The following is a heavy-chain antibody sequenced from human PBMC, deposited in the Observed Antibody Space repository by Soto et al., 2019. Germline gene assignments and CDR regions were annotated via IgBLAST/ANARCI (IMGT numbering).Heavy chain of an antibody. V-gene: IGHV1-69*09. J-gene: IGHJ4*02. CDR3: ATPACAATWCSPSHDLDH. CDR1: GGTFVRHV. D-gene: IGHD2-2*01. CDR2: INPLSGIS. Sequence: QVQLVQSGAEVKKPESSVKVSCKTSGGTFVRHVISWVRQAPGHGPEWMGKINPLSGISNYAQKFQDRVTFPADTDSSTAYMELSSLRSDDTAVYYCATPACAATWCSPSHDLDHWGQGTLVTVSS.